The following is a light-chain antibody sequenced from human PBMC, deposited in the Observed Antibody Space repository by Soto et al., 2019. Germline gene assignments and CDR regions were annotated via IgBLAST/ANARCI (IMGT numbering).Light chain of an antibody. V-gene: IGKV1-9*01. CDR1: QGPNSN. CDR3: QQLYTYPLT. J-gene: IGKJ4*02. Sequence: IQLTRSPSPLSASLEARVPIPCRASQGPNSNLAWNQKKPGKPPKLLIYAASTLQSGVPLRFSGSGAGTDFTLTISSLQPEDCATYYCQQLYTYPLTFGGGTKVEIK. CDR2: AAS.